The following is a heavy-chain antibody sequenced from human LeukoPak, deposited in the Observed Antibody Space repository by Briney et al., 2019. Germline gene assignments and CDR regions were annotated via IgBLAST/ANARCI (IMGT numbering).Heavy chain of an antibody. V-gene: IGHV1-8*01. Sequence: ASVKVSCKASGYTFSSYEINWVRQAPGHGLEWMGWMNPNSGNTGYAQKFQGRVTVTRNTSISTAYMELSSLRSEDTAVYYCAPSRWYSSGWTDYWGQGTLVTVSS. CDR1: GYTFSSYE. CDR3: APSRWYSSGWTDY. J-gene: IGHJ4*02. D-gene: IGHD6-19*01. CDR2: MNPNSGNT.